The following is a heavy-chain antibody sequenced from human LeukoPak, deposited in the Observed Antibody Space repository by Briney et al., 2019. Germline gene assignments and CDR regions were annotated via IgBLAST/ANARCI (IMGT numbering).Heavy chain of an antibody. V-gene: IGHV6-1*01. CDR1: GDSVSSNSAA. D-gene: IGHD4-17*01. CDR2: TYYRSKWYN. J-gene: IGHJ5*02. CDR3: ARDFMRFPTLMNWFDP. Sequence: SQTLSLTCAISGDSVSSNSAAWNWIRQSPSRGLEWLGRTYYRSKWYNDYAVSVKSRITINPDTSKNQFSLQLNSVTPEDTAVYYCARDFMRFPTLMNWFDPWGQGTLVTVSS.